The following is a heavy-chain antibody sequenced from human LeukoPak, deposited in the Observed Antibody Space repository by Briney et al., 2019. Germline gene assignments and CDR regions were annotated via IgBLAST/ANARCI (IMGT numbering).Heavy chain of an antibody. J-gene: IGHJ4*02. CDR3: ASIAVAGTGNYFDY. CDR2: IYSGGST. D-gene: IGHD6-19*01. Sequence: GGSLRLSCAASGFTFSSYWMSWVRQAPGKGLEWVSVIYSGGSTYYADSVKGRFTISRDNSKNTLYLQMNSLRAEDTAVYYCASIAVAGTGNYFDYWGQGTLVTVSS. CDR1: GFTFSSYW. V-gene: IGHV3-66*01.